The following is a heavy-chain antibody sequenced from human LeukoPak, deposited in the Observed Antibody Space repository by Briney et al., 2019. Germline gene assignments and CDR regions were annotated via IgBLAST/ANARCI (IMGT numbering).Heavy chain of an antibody. CDR1: GFTFSSYA. V-gene: IGHV3-23*01. Sequence: GGSLRLSCAASGFTFSSYAMSWVREALGRGLEWVSAISGSGGSTYYADSVKGRFTISRDNSKNTLYLQMNSLRAEDTAVYYCAKIGETWIQLWLQHPFDYWGQGTLVTVSS. D-gene: IGHD5-18*01. J-gene: IGHJ4*02. CDR3: AKIGETWIQLWLQHPFDY. CDR2: ISGSGGST.